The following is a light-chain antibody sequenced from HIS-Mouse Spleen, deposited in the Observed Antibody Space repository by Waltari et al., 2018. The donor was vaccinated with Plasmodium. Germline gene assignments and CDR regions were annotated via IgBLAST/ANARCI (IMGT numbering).Light chain of an antibody. CDR1: SSDVGGSNY. J-gene: IGLJ1*01. Sequence: QSALTQPRSVSGSPGQSVTLSCTGTSSDVGGSNYVSWYQQHPGKAPKLMIDDVSKRPSGVPDRFSGSKSGNTASLTISGLQAEDEADYYCCSYAGSYTYVFGTGTKVTVL. CDR2: DVS. CDR3: CSYAGSYTYV. V-gene: IGLV2-11*01.